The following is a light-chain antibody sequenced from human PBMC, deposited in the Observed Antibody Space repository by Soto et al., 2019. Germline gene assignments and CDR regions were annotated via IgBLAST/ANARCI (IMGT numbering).Light chain of an antibody. CDR2: DTS. V-gene: IGLV7-46*01. CDR1: TGAVTSGHY. CDR3: LLFSSGAGL. Sequence: QAVVTQEPSLTVSPGGTVTLTCGSSTGAVTSGHYPYWFQPRPGQATRTLTYDTSLKHSWTPARFSGSLRGGKAALTLSGAQPEDEAEYYCLLFSSGAGLFGGGTKLNVL. J-gene: IGLJ3*02.